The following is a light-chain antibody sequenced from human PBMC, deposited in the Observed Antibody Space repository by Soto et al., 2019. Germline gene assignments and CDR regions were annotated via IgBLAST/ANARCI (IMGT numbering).Light chain of an antibody. CDR2: AAS. Sequence: DIVMTQSPSTLSASPGDRATVSCRASQSVSSYLAWYQQKPGQAPGLLIYAASTLATGIPAKFSGSGSGTEFTLTISSLQSEDFAVYYCQQYNSWPLTFGQGTKVEIK. CDR3: QQYNSWPLT. J-gene: IGKJ2*01. CDR1: QSVSSY. V-gene: IGKV3-15*01.